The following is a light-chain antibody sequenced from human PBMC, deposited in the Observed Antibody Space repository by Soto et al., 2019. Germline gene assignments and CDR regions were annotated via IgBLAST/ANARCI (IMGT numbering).Light chain of an antibody. CDR1: RSNIGNNA. Sequence: QSVLTQPPSVSEAPRQRVTISCSGSRSNIGNNAVNWYQQLPGKAPKLLIYYDDLLPSGVSDRFSGSKSGTSASLAISGLQSEDEADYYCAVWDENLNGVVFGGGTKLTVL. J-gene: IGLJ2*01. CDR3: AVWDENLNGVV. V-gene: IGLV1-36*01. CDR2: YDD.